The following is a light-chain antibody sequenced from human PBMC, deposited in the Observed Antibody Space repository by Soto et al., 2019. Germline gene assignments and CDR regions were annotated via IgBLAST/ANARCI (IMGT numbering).Light chain of an antibody. Sequence: QSALTQPPSASGSPGQSVTISCTGTRRDVGGYNYVSWYQQHPGKAPKLMIYEVSKRPSGVPDRFSGSKSGNTASLTVSGLQAEDEADYYCSSYAGSNIFYVFGTGTKVTVL. CDR1: RRDVGGYNY. CDR2: EVS. V-gene: IGLV2-8*01. CDR3: SSYAGSNIFYV. J-gene: IGLJ1*01.